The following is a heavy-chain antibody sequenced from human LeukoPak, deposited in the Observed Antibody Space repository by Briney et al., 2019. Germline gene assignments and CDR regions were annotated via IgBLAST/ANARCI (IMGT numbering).Heavy chain of an antibody. D-gene: IGHD3-16*01. CDR2: IIPIFGTA. CDR1: GGTFISYA. V-gene: IGHV1-69*05. CDR3: ARSLLGIDY. J-gene: IGHJ4*02. Sequence: GASVKVSCKASGGTFISYAISWVRQAPGQGLEWMGRIIPIFGTANSAQKFQGRVTITTDESTSTAYMELSSLRSEDTAVYYCARSLLGIDYWGQGTLVTVSS.